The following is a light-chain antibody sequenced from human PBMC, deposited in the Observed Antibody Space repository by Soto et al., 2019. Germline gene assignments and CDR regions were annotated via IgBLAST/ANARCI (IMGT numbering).Light chain of an antibody. CDR2: SNN. Sequence: QSALTQPPSASGTPGQRVTISCSGSSSNIGSNYVYWYQQLPGTAPKLLIYSNNQRPSGVPDRFSGSKSGTSDSLAISGLRSEDEADYYCAGWDDSLSGHVFGTGTKLTVL. CDR1: SSNIGSNY. CDR3: AGWDDSLSGHV. V-gene: IGLV1-47*02. J-gene: IGLJ1*01.